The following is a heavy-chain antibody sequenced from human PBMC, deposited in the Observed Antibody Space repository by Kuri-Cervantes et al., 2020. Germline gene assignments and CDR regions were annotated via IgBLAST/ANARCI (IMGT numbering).Heavy chain of an antibody. CDR3: AKSRSRSYGSSGMDV. D-gene: IGHD6-6*01. CDR2: ISGSGGST. V-gene: IGHV3-23*01. Sequence: GESLKISCAASGFTFSSYAMSWVRQAPGKGLEWVSAISGSGGSTYYAGSVKGRFTISRDNSKNTLCLQMNSLRAEDTAVYYCAKSRSRSYGSSGMDVWGQGTTVTVSS. CDR1: GFTFSSYA. J-gene: IGHJ6*02.